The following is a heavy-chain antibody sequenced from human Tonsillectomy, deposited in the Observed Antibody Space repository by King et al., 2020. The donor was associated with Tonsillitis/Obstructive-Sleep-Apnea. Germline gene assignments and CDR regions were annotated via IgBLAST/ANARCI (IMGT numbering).Heavy chain of an antibody. D-gene: IGHD3-16*01. CDR2: MSQDGSNK. CDR3: ARERRIMIAFGYQDVFDL. Sequence: VQLVESGGGVVQPGGSVRLSCAASGFTFRSYTMHWVRQTPGKGPEWVAIMSQDGSNKYYADSVKGRFTISRDNSKKTLYLQMDSMRVEDAAVYYCARERRIMIAFGYQDVFDLWGQGTMVTVSS. V-gene: IGHV3-30*01. J-gene: IGHJ3*01. CDR1: GFTFRSYT.